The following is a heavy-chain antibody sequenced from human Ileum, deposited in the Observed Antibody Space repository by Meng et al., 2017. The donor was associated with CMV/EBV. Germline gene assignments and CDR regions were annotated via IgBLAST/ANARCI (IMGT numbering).Heavy chain of an antibody. J-gene: IGHJ6*02. D-gene: IGHD6-13*01. Sequence: GASLMISCAFSGFTFSTYEINWSRRGPGKGLEWVSSSSSSSSYIYYADSVKGRFTITRDNAKNSLYLQMNSLRAEDTAVYYCARDGRKVRAAAYYYYGMDVWGQGTTVTVSS. CDR3: ARDGRKVRAAAYYYYGMDV. CDR2: SSSSSSYI. V-gene: IGHV3-21*01. CDR1: GFTFSTYE.